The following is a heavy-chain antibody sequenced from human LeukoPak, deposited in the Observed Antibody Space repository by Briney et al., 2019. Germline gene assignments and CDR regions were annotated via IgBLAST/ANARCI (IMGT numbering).Heavy chain of an antibody. Sequence: GGSLRLPCAASGFTFSSYWMSWVRQAPGKGLEWVSVIYSGGSTYYADSVKGRFTISRDNAKNSVYLQMNSLRAEDTALYYCARLSAYYYGSYFYYYMDVWGKGTTVTVSS. V-gene: IGHV3-66*04. CDR2: IYSGGST. D-gene: IGHD3-10*01. CDR3: ARLSAYYYGSYFYYYMDV. CDR1: GFTFSSYW. J-gene: IGHJ6*03.